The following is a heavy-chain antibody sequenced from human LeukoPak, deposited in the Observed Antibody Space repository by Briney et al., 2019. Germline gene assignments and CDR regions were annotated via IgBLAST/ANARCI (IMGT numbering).Heavy chain of an antibody. CDR1: GYTFTGYY. CDR2: INPNSGGT. CDR3: ARDSGYSSGVGEVGY. Sequence: ASVKVSCKASGYTFTGYYMHWVRQAPGQGLEWMGWINPNSGGTNYAQNFQGRVTMTRDTSTTTVYLELSSLRSEDTAVYYCARDSGYSSGVGEVGYWGQGTLVTVSS. V-gene: IGHV1-2*02. D-gene: IGHD6-19*01. J-gene: IGHJ4*02.